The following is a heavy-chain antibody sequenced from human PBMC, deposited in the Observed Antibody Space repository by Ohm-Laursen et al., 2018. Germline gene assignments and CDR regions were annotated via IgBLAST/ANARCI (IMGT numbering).Heavy chain of an antibody. D-gene: IGHD6-13*01. V-gene: IGHV3-53*01. CDR3: ARDLGAAAGNWFDP. Sequence: SLRLSCAASGLTVSSNYMSWVRQAPGKGLEWVSVIYSGGSTYYADSVKGRFTISRDNSKNTLYLQMNSLRAEDTAVYYCARDLGAAAGNWFDPWGQGTLVTVSS. CDR2: IYSGGST. CDR1: GLTVSSNY. J-gene: IGHJ5*02.